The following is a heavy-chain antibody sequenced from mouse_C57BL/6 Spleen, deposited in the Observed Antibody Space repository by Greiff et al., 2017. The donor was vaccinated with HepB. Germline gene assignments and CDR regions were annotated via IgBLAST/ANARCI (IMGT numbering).Heavy chain of an antibody. CDR1: GFSLTSYA. Sequence: QLKESGPGLVAPSQSLSITCTVSGFSLTSYAISWVRQPPGKGLEWLGVIWTGGGTNYNSALKSRLSISKDNSKSQVFLKMNSLQTDDTARYYWARIYGSSYLYYFDYWGQGTTLTVSS. CDR2: IWTGGGT. J-gene: IGHJ2*01. V-gene: IGHV2-9-1*01. D-gene: IGHD1-1*01. CDR3: ARIYGSSYLYYFDY.